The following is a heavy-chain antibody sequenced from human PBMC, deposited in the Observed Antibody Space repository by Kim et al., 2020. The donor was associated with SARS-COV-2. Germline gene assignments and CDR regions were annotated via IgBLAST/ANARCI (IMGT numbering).Heavy chain of an antibody. D-gene: IGHD2-2*01. CDR1: GGSISGHY. CDR2: IYSSGST. Sequence: SETLSLTCTVSGGSISGHYWSWIRQPPGKGLEWVGYIYSSGSTNYNPSLRSRLTMSVDTTNNHLYLKLTSVTAADTAIYYCARLHSYRREEFDPWGQGALVTVSS. CDR3: ARLHSYRREEFDP. V-gene: IGHV4-59*11. J-gene: IGHJ5*02.